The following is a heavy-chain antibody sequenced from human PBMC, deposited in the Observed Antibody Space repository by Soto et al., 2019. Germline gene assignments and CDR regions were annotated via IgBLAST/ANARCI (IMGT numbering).Heavy chain of an antibody. D-gene: IGHD6-6*01. J-gene: IGHJ4*02. CDR3: ARDRPYSSSSGNFDY. V-gene: IGHV1-18*01. Sequence: ASVKVSCKASGYTFTSYGISWVRQAPGQGLEWMGWISAYNGNTNYAQKLQGRVTMTTDTSTSTAYMELRSLRSDDTAVYYCARDRPYSSSSGNFDYWGQGTLVTVSS. CDR1: GYTFTSYG. CDR2: ISAYNGNT.